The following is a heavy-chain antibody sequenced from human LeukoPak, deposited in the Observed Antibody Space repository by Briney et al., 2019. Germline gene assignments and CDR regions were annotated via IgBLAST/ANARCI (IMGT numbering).Heavy chain of an antibody. CDR3: ARDPARWELPRWTFDY. Sequence: ASVKVSCKASGYTFTSYYMHWVRQAPGQGLEWMGITNPSGGSTSYAQKFQGRVTMTRDTSTSTVYMELSSLRSEDTAVYYCARDPARWELPRWTFDYWGQGTLVTVSS. D-gene: IGHD1-26*01. CDR1: GYTFTSYY. V-gene: IGHV1-46*01. CDR2: TNPSGGST. J-gene: IGHJ4*02.